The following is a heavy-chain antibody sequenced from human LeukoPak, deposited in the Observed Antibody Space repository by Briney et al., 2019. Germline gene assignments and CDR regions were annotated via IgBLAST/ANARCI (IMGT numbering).Heavy chain of an antibody. CDR1: GFTFSSYA. CDR2: ISGIGVTT. CDR3: AKPLWPNDGFDI. D-gene: IGHD3-16*01. Sequence: GGSLRPSYAASGFTFSSYAMRWVRQAPGKGLEWVSTISGIGVTTYLADSVKGRFTISRDNSKSTLYLQINGLRAENTALYYTAKPLWPNDGFDISGQGTMVTVSS. V-gene: IGHV3-23*01. J-gene: IGHJ3*02.